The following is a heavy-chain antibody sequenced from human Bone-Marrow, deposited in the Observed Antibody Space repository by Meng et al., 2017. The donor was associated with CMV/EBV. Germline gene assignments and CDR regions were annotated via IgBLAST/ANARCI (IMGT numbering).Heavy chain of an antibody. CDR1: GYTFTSYY. D-gene: IGHD6-13*01. CDR2: INPSGGST. Sequence: ASVKVSCKASGYTFTSYYMHWVRQAPGQGLEWMGIINPSGGSTSYAQKFQGRVTMTRDTSTSTVYMELSSLRSEDTAVYYCARVEVIAAAGIISKSVADYWGQGTLVTVSS. V-gene: IGHV1-46*01. J-gene: IGHJ4*02. CDR3: ARVEVIAAAGIISKSVADY.